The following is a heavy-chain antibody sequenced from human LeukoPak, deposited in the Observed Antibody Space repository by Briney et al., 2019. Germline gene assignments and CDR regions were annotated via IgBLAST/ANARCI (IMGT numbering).Heavy chain of an antibody. Sequence: GGSLRLSCTASGFTFGDYTMSWVRQAPGKGLEWVSFIRSKAYGGTTEYAASVKGRFTISRDDSKSIAYLQMNSLKTEDTAVYYCTRAPAYCDFWSGPHGHMDVWGKGTTITVSS. J-gene: IGHJ6*03. CDR1: GFTFGDYT. CDR3: TRAPAYCDFWSGPHGHMDV. D-gene: IGHD3-3*01. CDR2: IRSKAYGGTT. V-gene: IGHV3-49*04.